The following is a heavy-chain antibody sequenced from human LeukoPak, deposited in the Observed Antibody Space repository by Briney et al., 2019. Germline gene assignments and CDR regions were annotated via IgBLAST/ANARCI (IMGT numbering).Heavy chain of an antibody. J-gene: IGHJ3*02. V-gene: IGHV1-18*04. D-gene: IGHD3-22*01. CDR1: GYTFTSYY. CDR2: ISAYNGNT. Sequence: ASVKVSCKASGYTFTSYYMHWVRQAPGQGLEWMGWISAYNGNTNYAQKLQGRVTMTTDTSTSTAYMELRSLRSDDTAVYYCARITMIVVVNLGSDAFDIWGQGTMVTVSS. CDR3: ARITMIVVVNLGSDAFDI.